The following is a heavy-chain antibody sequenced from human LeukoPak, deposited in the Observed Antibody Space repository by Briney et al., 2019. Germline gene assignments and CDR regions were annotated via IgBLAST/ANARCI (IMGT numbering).Heavy chain of an antibody. V-gene: IGHV3-30*02. J-gene: IGHJ6*02. CDR3: AKVHRDYGDYYGLDA. D-gene: IGHD4-17*01. CDR2: IPYDGSNK. CDR1: GFTFSSYG. Sequence: PGGSLRLSCAASGFTFSSYGMHWVRQAPGKGLEWVTFIPYDGSNKYYADSVKGRFTISRDNAKNSLYLQMNSLRAEDTAVYYCAKVHRDYGDYYGLDAWGQGTTVTVSS.